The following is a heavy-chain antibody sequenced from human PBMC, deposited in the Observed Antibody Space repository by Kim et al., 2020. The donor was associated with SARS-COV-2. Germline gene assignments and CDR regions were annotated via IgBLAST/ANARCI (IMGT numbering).Heavy chain of an antibody. CDR3: ANPGRMVRGVLNWFDP. D-gene: IGHD3-10*01. J-gene: IGHJ5*02. Sequence: GGSLRLSCAASGFTFSSYAMSWVRQAPGKGLEWVSAISGSGGSTYYADSVKGRFTISRDNSKNTLYLQMNSLRAEDTAVYYCANPGRMVRGVLNWFDPWGQGTLVTVSS. V-gene: IGHV3-23*01. CDR2: ISGSGGST. CDR1: GFTFSSYA.